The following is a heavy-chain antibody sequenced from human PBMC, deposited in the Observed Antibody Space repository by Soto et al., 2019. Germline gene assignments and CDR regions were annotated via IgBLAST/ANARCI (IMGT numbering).Heavy chain of an antibody. CDR1: GFTFSSYA. CDR2: ITASGGST. D-gene: IGHD3-10*01. Sequence: GGSLRLSCAASGFTFSSYAMSWVRQAPGKGLEWVSAITASGGSTYYADSVKGRFTISRDNSKNTLYLQMNSLRAEDTALYYCAKVQSGVYYYYAMDVWGQGTTVTVSS. CDR3: AKVQSGVYYYYAMDV. J-gene: IGHJ6*02. V-gene: IGHV3-23*01.